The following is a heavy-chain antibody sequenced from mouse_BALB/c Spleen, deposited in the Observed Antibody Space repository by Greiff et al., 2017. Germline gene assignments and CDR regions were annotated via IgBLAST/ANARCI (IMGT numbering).Heavy chain of an antibody. D-gene: IGHD3-3*01. Sequence: EVQRVESGGGLVKPGGSLKLSCAASGFAFSSYDMSWVRQTPEKRLEWVAYISSGGGSTYYPDTVKGRFTISRDNAKNTLYLQMSSLKSEDTAMYYCARHRAGPAWFAYWGQGTLVTVSA. CDR2: ISSGGGST. J-gene: IGHJ3*01. CDR3: ARHRAGPAWFAY. CDR1: GFAFSSYD. V-gene: IGHV5-12-1*01.